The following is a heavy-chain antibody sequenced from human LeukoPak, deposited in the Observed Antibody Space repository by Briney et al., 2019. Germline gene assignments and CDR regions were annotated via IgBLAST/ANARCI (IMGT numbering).Heavy chain of an antibody. CDR2: IKQDGSEK. V-gene: IGHV3-7*03. J-gene: IGHJ4*02. CDR3: AKFSLSPLGHSSSSADYFDY. D-gene: IGHD6-6*01. CDR1: GFIFSNYW. Sequence: PGGSLRLSCAASGFIFSNYWMSWVRQAPGKGLEWVANIKQDGSEKYYVDSVKGRFTISRDNSKNTLYLQMNSLGAEDTAVYYCAKFSLSPLGHSSSSADYFDYWGQGTLVTVSS.